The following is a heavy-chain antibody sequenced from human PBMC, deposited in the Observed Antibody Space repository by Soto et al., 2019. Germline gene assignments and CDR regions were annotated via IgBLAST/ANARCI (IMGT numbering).Heavy chain of an antibody. CDR3: ARTSPVAGGFDY. J-gene: IGHJ4*02. Sequence: QVQLQESGPGLVKPSETLSLTCTVSGGSISDYYWSWIRQPPGKGLEWIGYIYHTTNYNPSLKSRVTISVNTPKNQFSLKVTSVTAADTAVYYCARTSPVAGGFDYWGQGTLVTVSS. D-gene: IGHD6-19*01. CDR2: IYHTT. CDR1: GGSISDYY. V-gene: IGHV4-59*01.